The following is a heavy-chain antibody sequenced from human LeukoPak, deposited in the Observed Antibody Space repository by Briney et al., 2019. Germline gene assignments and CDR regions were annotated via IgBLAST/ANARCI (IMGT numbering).Heavy chain of an antibody. CDR2: TYYRSKWYN. J-gene: IGHJ4*02. D-gene: IGHD6-19*01. Sequence: SQTLSLTCAISGDSVSSNSAAWNWIRQSPSRGLEWLGRTYYRSKWYNDYAVSVKSRITINPDTSKNQFSLQLNSVTPEDTAVYYCVRAAPSIAVRGDYFDYWGQGTLVTVSS. V-gene: IGHV6-1*01. CDR1: GDSVSSNSAA. CDR3: VRAAPSIAVRGDYFDY.